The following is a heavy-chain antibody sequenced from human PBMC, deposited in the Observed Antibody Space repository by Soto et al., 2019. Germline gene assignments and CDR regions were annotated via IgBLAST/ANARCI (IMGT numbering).Heavy chain of an antibody. V-gene: IGHV3-11*01. CDR1: GFTFSDYY. D-gene: IGHD4-17*01. J-gene: IGHJ6*02. CDR3: ASPTVTPHYGMDV. CDR2: ISSSGSTI. Sequence: GGSLRLSCAASGFTFSDYYMSWIRQAPGKGLEWVSYISSSGSTIYYADSAKGRFTISRDNAKNSLYLQMNSLRAEDTAVYYCASPTVTPHYGMDVWGQGTTVTVSS.